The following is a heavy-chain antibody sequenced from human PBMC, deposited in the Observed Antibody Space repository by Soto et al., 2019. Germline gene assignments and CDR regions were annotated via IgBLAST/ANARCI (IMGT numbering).Heavy chain of an antibody. Sequence: SETLSLTCTVSGGSISSGDYYWSWIHQPPGKGLEWIGYIYYSGSTYYNPSLKSRVTISVDTSKNQFSLKLSSVTAADTAVYYCARVRADFWGGYFFLDYWGQGTLVTVSS. D-gene: IGHD3-3*01. J-gene: IGHJ4*02. V-gene: IGHV4-30-4*01. CDR3: ARVRADFWGGYFFLDY. CDR1: GGSISSGDYY. CDR2: IYYSGST.